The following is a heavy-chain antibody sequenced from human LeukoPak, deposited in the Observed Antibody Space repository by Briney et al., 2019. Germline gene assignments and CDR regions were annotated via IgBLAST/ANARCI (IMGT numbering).Heavy chain of an antibody. Sequence: PGGSLRLSCAASGFTVRSNYMSWVRQAPGKGLEWVSVIYSSGSTFYADSVKGRFTISRDSSKNTLYLQMNSLRVEDTAMYYCARRPRSNWGLDCWGQGTLVTVSS. CDR3: ARRPRSNWGLDC. CDR2: IYSSGST. J-gene: IGHJ4*02. V-gene: IGHV3-53*01. D-gene: IGHD7-27*01. CDR1: GFTVRSNY.